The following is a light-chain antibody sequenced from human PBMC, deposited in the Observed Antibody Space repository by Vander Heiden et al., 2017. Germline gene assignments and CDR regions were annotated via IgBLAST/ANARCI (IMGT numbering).Light chain of an antibody. J-gene: IGKJ2*01. CDR1: QDISNY. Sequence: QPTQSPSSLSASVGDRVTITCQASQDISNYLTWYQQKPGKAPKLLIYEASNLETGVPSRFSGSGSGTEFTFTISSLQPEDFATYYCQQYGNHPPTFGQGTKLEIK. V-gene: IGKV1-33*01. CDR3: QQYGNHPPT. CDR2: EAS.